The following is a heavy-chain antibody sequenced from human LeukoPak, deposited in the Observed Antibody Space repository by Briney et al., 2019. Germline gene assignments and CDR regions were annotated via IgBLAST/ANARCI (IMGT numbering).Heavy chain of an antibody. Sequence: SETLSLTCTVSGGSISSYYWSWIRQPPGKGLEWIGYIYYSGSTNYNPSLKSRVTISVDTSKNQFSLKLSSVTAADTAVYYCARDAGSGYADPAFDYWGQGTLVTVSS. CDR2: IYYSGST. CDR3: ARDAGSGYADPAFDY. V-gene: IGHV4-59*01. CDR1: GGSISSYY. J-gene: IGHJ4*02. D-gene: IGHD5-12*01.